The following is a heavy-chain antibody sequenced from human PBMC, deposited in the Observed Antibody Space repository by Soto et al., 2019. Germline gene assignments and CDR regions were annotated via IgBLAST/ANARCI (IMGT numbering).Heavy chain of an antibody. V-gene: IGHV3-23*04. Sequence: EVQLVDSGGGFVQPGGSLRLSCAASGVVFSNYVMSWVRQAPEKGLEWVSSISDSGGTSYYADSVKGRFTISRDNSKNTLYLQMNSLRAEDTAIYYCAKRPRALLTFDYWGQGTLVTVSS. CDR3: AKRPRALLTFDY. J-gene: IGHJ4*02. CDR1: GVVFSNYV. CDR2: ISDSGGTS. D-gene: IGHD1-26*01.